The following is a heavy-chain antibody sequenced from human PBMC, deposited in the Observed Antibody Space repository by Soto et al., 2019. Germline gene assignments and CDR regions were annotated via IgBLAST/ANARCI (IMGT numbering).Heavy chain of an antibody. Sequence: ASVKVSCKASGYTFTSYDINWVRQATGQGLEWMGWMNPNSGNTGYAQKFQGRVTMTRNTSISTAYMELSSLRSEDTAVYYCARGLDFWSGSGPLYYYMDVWGKGTTVRVSS. CDR1: GYTFTSYD. CDR2: MNPNSGNT. D-gene: IGHD3-3*01. V-gene: IGHV1-8*01. CDR3: ARGLDFWSGSGPLYYYMDV. J-gene: IGHJ6*03.